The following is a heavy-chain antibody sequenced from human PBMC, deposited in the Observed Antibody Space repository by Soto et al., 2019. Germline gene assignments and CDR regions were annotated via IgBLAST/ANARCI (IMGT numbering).Heavy chain of an antibody. Sequence: GRSLRLSCAASGFTFGSYGMHWVRQAPGKGLEWVAVISYDGSNKYYADSVKGRFTISRDNSKNTLYLQMNSLRAEDTAVYYCAKAYYPCVEKATMADVFDICSQGTMDTGS. CDR1: GFTFGSYG. V-gene: IGHV3-30*18. J-gene: IGHJ3*02. CDR3: AKAYYPCVEKATMADVFDI. D-gene: IGHD2-8*01. CDR2: ISYDGSNK.